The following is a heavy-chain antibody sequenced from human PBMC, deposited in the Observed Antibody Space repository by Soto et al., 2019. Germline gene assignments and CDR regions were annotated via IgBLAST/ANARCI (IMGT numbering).Heavy chain of an antibody. CDR2: ISAYNGNT. CDR1: GYTFTSYG. CDR3: ARVIAVAGTGWFDP. Sequence: QVQLVQSGAEVKKPGASVKVSCKASGYTFTSYGISWVRQAPGQGLERMGWISAYNGNTNYAQKLQGRVTMTTDTSRSTAYMELRSLRSDDTAVDYCARVIAVAGTGWFDPWGQGTLVTVFS. V-gene: IGHV1-18*01. J-gene: IGHJ5*02. D-gene: IGHD6-19*01.